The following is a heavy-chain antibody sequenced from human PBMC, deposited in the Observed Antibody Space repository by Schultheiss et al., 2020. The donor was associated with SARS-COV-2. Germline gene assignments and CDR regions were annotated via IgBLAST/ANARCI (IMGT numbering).Heavy chain of an antibody. J-gene: IGHJ3*02. CDR2: IWYDGSNK. Sequence: GGSLRLSCAASGFTFSRYSMNWVRQAPGKGLEWVAVIWYDGSNKYYADSVKGRFTISRDNAKNSLSLQMNSLRAEDTAVYCCARDRGPYGAFDIWGQGTMV. CDR3: ARDRGPYGAFDI. CDR1: GFTFSRYS. V-gene: IGHV3-33*08. D-gene: IGHD3-10*01.